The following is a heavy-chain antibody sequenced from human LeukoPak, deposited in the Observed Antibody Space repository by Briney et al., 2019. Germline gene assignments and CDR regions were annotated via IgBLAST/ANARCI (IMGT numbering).Heavy chain of an antibody. CDR3: ARTPYGSGSYVGYYMDV. Sequence: PGGSLRLSCAASGFTFSSYSMNWVRQAPGKGLEWVSSISSSSYIYYADSVKGRFTISRDNAKNSLYLQMNSLRAEDTAVYYCARTPYGSGSYVGYYMDVWGKGTTVTISS. D-gene: IGHD3-10*01. CDR2: ISSSSYI. V-gene: IGHV3-21*04. CDR1: GFTFSSYS. J-gene: IGHJ6*03.